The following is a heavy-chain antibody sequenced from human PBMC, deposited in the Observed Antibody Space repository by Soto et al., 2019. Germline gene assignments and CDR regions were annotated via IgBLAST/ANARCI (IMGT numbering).Heavy chain of an antibody. V-gene: IGHV1-3*01. CDR3: AKGSRMWTPDY. D-gene: IGHD2-21*01. Sequence: ASVKVSCKASGYTFTDSAIHWVRQAPGQSLEWLGWIAPGNGNTKYSQNFQGRVTITRDTSATTAYMELSSLRSEDTAVYYCAKGSRMWTPDYWGQGTLVTVSS. CDR1: GYTFTDSA. CDR2: IAPGNGNT. J-gene: IGHJ4*02.